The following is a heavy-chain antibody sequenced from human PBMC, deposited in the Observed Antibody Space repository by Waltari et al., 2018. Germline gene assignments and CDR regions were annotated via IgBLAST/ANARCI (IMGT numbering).Heavy chain of an antibody. J-gene: IGHJ4*02. D-gene: IGHD3-22*01. Sequence: EVQLVQSGAEVKKPGESLKISCKGSGYSFTSYWIGWVRQMPGKGLEWMGIIYPGDSDTRYSPSFQGRVTISADKSISTAYLQWSSLKASDTAMYYCARQREPYYYDSSGIAKSGYYFDYWGQGTLVTVSS. V-gene: IGHV5-51*01. CDR3: ARQREPYYYDSSGIAKSGYYFDY. CDR2: IYPGDSDT. CDR1: GYSFTSYW.